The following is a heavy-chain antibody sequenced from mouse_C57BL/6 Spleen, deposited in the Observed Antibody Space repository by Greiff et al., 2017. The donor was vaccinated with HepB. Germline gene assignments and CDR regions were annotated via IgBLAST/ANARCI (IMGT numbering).Heavy chain of an antibody. J-gene: IGHJ2*01. CDR1: GFTFSSYG. D-gene: IGHD2-3*01. CDR2: ISSGGSYT. V-gene: IGHV5-6*01. Sequence: EVKLVESGGDLVKPGGSLKLSCAASGFTFSSYGMSWVRQTPDKRLEWVATISSGGSYTYYPDSVKGRFTISRDNAKNTLYLQMSSLKSEDTAMYYCARLGAYDYFDYWGQGTTLTVSS. CDR3: ARLGAYDYFDY.